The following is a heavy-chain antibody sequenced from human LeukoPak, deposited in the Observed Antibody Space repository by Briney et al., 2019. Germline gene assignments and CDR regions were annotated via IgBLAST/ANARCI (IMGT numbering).Heavy chain of an antibody. V-gene: IGHV4-39*07. CDR3: ARGGPYYDSSGYFVPDY. D-gene: IGHD3-22*01. Sequence: SETLSLTCAVSGASISGSNYYWGWIRQPPGKGLEWIGNIYSSGSTYYNASLQSRVTISVDTSKNQFSLKLSSVTAADTAVYYCARGGPYYDSSGYFVPDYWGQGTLVTVSS. J-gene: IGHJ4*02. CDR1: GASISGSNYY. CDR2: IYSSGST.